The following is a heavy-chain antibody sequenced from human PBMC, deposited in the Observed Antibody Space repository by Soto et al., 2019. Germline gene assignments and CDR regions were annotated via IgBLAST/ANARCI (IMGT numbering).Heavy chain of an antibody. CDR2: IHSSGST. D-gene: IGHD6-13*01. CDR3: ARDQGVAAAGITWFDP. CDR1: GASMNSYH. V-gene: IGHV4-4*07. Sequence: SETLSLTCTVSGASMNSYHWSWIRQPAGKGPEWIGHIHSSGSTNYNPSLKSRVTMSVDTSKNQFSLRLMSLTAADTAVYYCARDQGVAAAGITWFDPWGQGSLVTVSS. J-gene: IGHJ5*02.